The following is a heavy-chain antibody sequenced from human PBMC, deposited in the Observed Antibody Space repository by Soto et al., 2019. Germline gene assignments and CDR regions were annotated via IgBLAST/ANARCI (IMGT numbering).Heavy chain of an antibody. CDR1: VGSISSGSYY. J-gene: IGHJ6*02. V-gene: IGHV4-61*01. CDR2: IYYSGST. CDR3: ARGPSGYYYDSSGYPGPYYYYYGMDV. D-gene: IGHD3-22*01. Sequence: SETLSLTCTVSVGSISSGSYYWGWIRQPPGKGLEWIGYIYYSGSTNYNPSLKSRVTISVDTSKNQFSLKLSSVTAADTAVYYCARGPSGYYYDSSGYPGPYYYYYGMDVWGQGTTVTVSS.